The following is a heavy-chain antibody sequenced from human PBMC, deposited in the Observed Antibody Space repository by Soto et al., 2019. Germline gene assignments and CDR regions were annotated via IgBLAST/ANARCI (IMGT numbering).Heavy chain of an antibody. V-gene: IGHV3-33*01. Sequence: GGPKRLSCAASELTFVSYGMHRVRQAPGKGLEWVAVIWYDGSNKYYADSVKGRFTISRDNSKNTLYLQMNSLRAEDTAVYYCARSLSEPQYYFDYWGQGTLVTVSS. CDR2: IWYDGSNK. J-gene: IGHJ4*02. CDR3: ARSLSEPQYYFDY. CDR1: ELTFVSYG.